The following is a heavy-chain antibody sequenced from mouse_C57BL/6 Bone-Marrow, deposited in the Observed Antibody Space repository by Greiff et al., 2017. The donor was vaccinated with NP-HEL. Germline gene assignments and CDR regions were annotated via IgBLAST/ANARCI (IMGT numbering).Heavy chain of an antibody. V-gene: IGHV14-4*01. D-gene: IGHD2-1*01. J-gene: IGHJ4*01. CDR3: TTSGNYGKAMDY. CDR2: IDPDNGDT. Sequence: VQLQQSGAELVRPGASVKLSCTASGFNIKDDYMHWVKQRPDQGLEWIGWIDPDNGDTAYASKFQGKATITADTSSNTTYLQLSSRTSEDTANYNYTTSGNYGKAMDYWGQGTSVTVSS. CDR1: GFNIKDDY.